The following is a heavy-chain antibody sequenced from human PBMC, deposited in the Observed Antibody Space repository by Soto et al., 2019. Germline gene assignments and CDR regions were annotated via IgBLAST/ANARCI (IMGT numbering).Heavy chain of an antibody. CDR2: ISYDGSNK. CDR1: GFTFSSYG. V-gene: IGHV3-30*18. D-gene: IGHD2-15*01. J-gene: IGHJ2*01. CDR3: ANSGCSGGSCSVYFDL. Sequence: QVQLVESGGGVVQPGRSLRLSCAASGFTFSSYGMHWVRQAPGKGLEWVAVISYDGSNKYYADSVKGRFTISRDNSKNTLYLQMNSRRAEDTAVYYCANSGCSGGSCSVYFDLWGRGTLVTVSS.